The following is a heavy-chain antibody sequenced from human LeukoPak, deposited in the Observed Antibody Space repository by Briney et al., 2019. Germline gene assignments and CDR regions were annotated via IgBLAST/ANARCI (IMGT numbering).Heavy chain of an antibody. J-gene: IGHJ3*01. CDR2: IYNSGST. D-gene: IGHD3-22*01. CDR1: GGSLSTYY. Sequence: SETLSLTCTVSGGSLSTYYWSWIRQPPGKGLEWIGYIYNSGSTNYSPSLRSRVTISVDTSKNQFSLKLTSVTAADTALYYCARELRYDNSDSGAFWGQGTVVTVSS. V-gene: IGHV4-59*12. CDR3: ARELRYDNSDSGAF.